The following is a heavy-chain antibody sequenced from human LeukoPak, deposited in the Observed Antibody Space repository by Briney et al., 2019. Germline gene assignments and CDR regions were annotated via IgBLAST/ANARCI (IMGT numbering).Heavy chain of an antibody. J-gene: IGHJ5*02. CDR3: ARDLGYYDSSGFHWFDP. Sequence: KTSETLSLTCTVSGGSISSYYWSWIRQPPGKGLEWIGYIYYSGSTNYNPSLKSRVTISVDTSMNQFSLKLSSVTAADTAVYYCARDLGYYDSSGFHWFDPWGQGTLVTVSS. CDR1: GGSISSYY. D-gene: IGHD3-22*01. V-gene: IGHV4-59*01. CDR2: IYYSGST.